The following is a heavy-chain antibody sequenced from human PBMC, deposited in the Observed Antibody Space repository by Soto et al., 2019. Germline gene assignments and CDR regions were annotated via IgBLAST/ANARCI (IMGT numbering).Heavy chain of an antibody. Sequence: GGSLRLSCAASGFTFSDYYMSWIRQAPGKGLEWVSYISSSGSTIYYADSVKGRFTISRDNAKNSLYLQMNSLRAEDTAVYYCAREAVAGKRLFDYWGQGTLVTVSS. J-gene: IGHJ4*02. CDR3: AREAVAGKRLFDY. CDR2: ISSSGSTI. CDR1: GFTFSDYY. D-gene: IGHD6-19*01. V-gene: IGHV3-11*01.